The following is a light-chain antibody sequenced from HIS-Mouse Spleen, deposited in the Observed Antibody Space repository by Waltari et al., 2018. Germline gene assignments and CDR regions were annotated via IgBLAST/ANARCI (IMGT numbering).Light chain of an antibody. CDR3: QVWDSSSDHVV. Sequence: SYVLTQPPSVSVAPGKTARITCGGNNIGSKSVHWYQQKPGQAPVLVVYVDSDRPSGFPGRFSGSNSGNTATLTISRVEAGDEADYYCQVWDSSSDHVVFGGGTKLTVL. V-gene: IGLV3-21*03. J-gene: IGLJ2*01. CDR2: VDS. CDR1: NIGSKS.